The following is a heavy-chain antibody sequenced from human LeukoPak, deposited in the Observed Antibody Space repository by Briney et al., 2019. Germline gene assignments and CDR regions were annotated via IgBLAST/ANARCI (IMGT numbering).Heavy chain of an antibody. J-gene: IGHJ6*02. CDR3: ARTRYSSGGVYYHGVDV. CDR1: GGSISSSNW. Sequence: SGTLSLTCAVSGGSISSSNWWSWVRQPPGKGLEWIGEIYHSGSTNYNPSLKSRVTISVDKSKNQFSLQLNSVTPEDTAVYFCARTRYSSGGVYYHGVDVWGQGTTVTVSS. CDR2: IYHSGST. D-gene: IGHD6-19*01. V-gene: IGHV4-4*02.